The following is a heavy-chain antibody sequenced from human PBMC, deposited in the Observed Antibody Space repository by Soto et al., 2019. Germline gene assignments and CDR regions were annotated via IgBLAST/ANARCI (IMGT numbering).Heavy chain of an antibody. D-gene: IGHD2-15*01. Sequence: SETLSLTCTVSGGSISSYYWSWIRQPPGKGLEWIGYIYYSGSTNYNPSLKSPVTISVDTSKNQFSLRLSSVTAAETAVYYCAREVVVAAKAYYYYMDVWGKGTTVTVSS. V-gene: IGHV4-59*01. CDR3: AREVVVAAKAYYYYMDV. CDR1: GGSISSYY. CDR2: IYYSGST. J-gene: IGHJ6*03.